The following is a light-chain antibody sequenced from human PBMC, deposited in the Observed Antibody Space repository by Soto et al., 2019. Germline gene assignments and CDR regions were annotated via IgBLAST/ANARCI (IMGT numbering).Light chain of an antibody. Sequence: QSALTQPASVSGSPGQSITISCTGTSSDVGGYNYVSWYQQHPGKAPKPMIYDVSNRPSGVSNRFSGSKSGNTASLTISGLQAEDEGDYYCSSYTSSSTLYVFGTGTKVTVL. CDR1: SSDVGGYNY. V-gene: IGLV2-14*01. CDR3: SSYTSSSTLYV. CDR2: DVS. J-gene: IGLJ1*01.